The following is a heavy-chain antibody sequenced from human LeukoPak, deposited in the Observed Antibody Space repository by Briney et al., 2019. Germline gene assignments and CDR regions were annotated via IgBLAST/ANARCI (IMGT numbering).Heavy chain of an antibody. D-gene: IGHD2-8*02. Sequence: PGGSLRLSCAASGFTLNGYWMHWVRQAPGEGLVWVSRIDPDGSTTNYAESVKGRFTTSRDNAKNTVYLQMNSLRAEDTALYYCTRVQAGRSGLMDVWGRGTTVTVS. J-gene: IGHJ6*02. V-gene: IGHV3-74*01. CDR1: GFTLNGYW. CDR3: TRVQAGRSGLMDV. CDR2: IDPDGSTT.